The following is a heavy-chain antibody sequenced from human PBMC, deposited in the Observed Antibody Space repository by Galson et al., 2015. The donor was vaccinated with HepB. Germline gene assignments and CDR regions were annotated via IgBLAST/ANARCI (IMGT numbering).Heavy chain of an antibody. CDR3: AREGSYSALDS. J-gene: IGHJ4*02. Sequence: LSLTCTVSGGSVSSGSHYWSWIRQPPGKGLEWIGYIYSSGITNYNPSLKSRVTMSVDTSKNQFSLKLTSVTAADTAVYYCAREGSYSALDSWGQGSLVIVSS. V-gene: IGHV4-61*01. CDR1: GGSVSSGSHY. D-gene: IGHD3-16*01. CDR2: IYSSGIT.